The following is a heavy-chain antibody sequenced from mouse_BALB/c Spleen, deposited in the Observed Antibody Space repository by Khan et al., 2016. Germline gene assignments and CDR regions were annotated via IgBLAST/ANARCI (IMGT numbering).Heavy chain of an antibody. J-gene: IGHJ1*01. V-gene: IGHV1-5*01. CDR1: GYSFTSYW. CDR2: IYPGNSDT. Sequence: VQLQQSGTVLARPGASVKMSCKASGYSFTSYWMHWVKQRPGQGLEWIGGIYPGNSDTSYNQNFKGKAKLTAVTSASTAYMEFSSLTNENSAVYYCTKDRGWYFDVWGAGTTVTVSA. CDR3: TKDRGWYFDV.